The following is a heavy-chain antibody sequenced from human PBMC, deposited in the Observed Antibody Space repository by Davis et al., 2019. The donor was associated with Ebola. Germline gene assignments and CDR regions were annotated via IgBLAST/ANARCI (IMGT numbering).Heavy chain of an antibody. D-gene: IGHD6-13*01. Sequence: ASVKVSCKASGYTFTSYYMHWVRQAPGQGLEWMGIINPSGGSTSYAQKFQGRVTMTRDTSTSTVYMELSSLRSEDTAVYYCARDRGLIAAAGTKDYWGQGTLVTVSS. CDR2: INPSGGST. V-gene: IGHV1-46*01. CDR3: ARDRGLIAAAGTKDY. J-gene: IGHJ4*02. CDR1: GYTFTSYY.